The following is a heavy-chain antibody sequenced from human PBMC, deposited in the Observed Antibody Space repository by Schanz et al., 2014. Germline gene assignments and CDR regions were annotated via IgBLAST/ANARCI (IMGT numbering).Heavy chain of an antibody. CDR3: VKDPDKYNWNDVEGMDV. J-gene: IGHJ6*01. V-gene: IGHV3-30-3*01. Sequence: QVQLVESGGGVAQPGRSLRLSCAASGFTFNSYAFHWVRQAPGKGLEWVALISYDGNTKYYADSVKGRFTISRDNSKNTLYLQMKSLRVEDTAVYYCVKDPDKYNWNDVEGMDVWGPGTTVTVSS. D-gene: IGHD1-1*01. CDR2: ISYDGNTK. CDR1: GFTFNSYA.